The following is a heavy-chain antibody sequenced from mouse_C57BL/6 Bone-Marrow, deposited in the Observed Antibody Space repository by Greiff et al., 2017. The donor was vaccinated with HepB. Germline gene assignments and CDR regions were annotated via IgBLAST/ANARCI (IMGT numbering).Heavy chain of an antibody. J-gene: IGHJ3*01. CDR2: IYPGSGST. CDR1: GYTFTSYW. CDR3: ANIYYDYDGWFAY. D-gene: IGHD2-4*01. V-gene: IGHV1-55*01. Sequence: QVQLQQPGAELVKPGASVKMSCKASGYTFTSYWITWVKQRPGQGLEWIGDIYPGSGSTNYNEKFKSKATLTVDTSSSTAYMQLSSLTSEDSAVYYCANIYYDYDGWFAYWGQGTLVTVSA.